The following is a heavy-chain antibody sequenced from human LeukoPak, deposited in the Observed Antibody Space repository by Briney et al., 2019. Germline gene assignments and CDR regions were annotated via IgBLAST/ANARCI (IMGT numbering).Heavy chain of an antibody. J-gene: IGHJ4*02. CDR3: AKDLSKELLYRRGKYYFDY. D-gene: IGHD3-3*01. CDR1: GFTFSDYY. CDR2: ISSSGSTI. V-gene: IGHV3-11*04. Sequence: GGSMRLSCAASGFTFSDYYMSWIRQAPGKGLERVSYISSSGSTIYYADSVKGRFTISRDNAKNSLYLQMNSLRAEDTAVYYCAKDLSKELLYRRGKYYFDYWGQGTLVTVSS.